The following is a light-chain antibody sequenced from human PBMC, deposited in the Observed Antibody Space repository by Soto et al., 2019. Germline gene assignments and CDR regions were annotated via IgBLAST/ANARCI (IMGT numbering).Light chain of an antibody. V-gene: IGLV1-51*01. Sequence: QSVLTQPPSVSAAPGQKVTISCSGSSSNIGNNYVSWYQQLPGTAPKLLIYDNNKRPSGIPDRFSGSKSGTSATLGITGLQTGDEADHYCGTWDSTLSAFVFGNGTKLTV. CDR1: SSNIGNNY. J-gene: IGLJ1*01. CDR3: GTWDSTLSAFV. CDR2: DNN.